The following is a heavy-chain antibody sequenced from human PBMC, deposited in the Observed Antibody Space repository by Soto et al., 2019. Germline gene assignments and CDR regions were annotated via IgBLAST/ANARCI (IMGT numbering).Heavy chain of an antibody. CDR2: ISGYNANT. J-gene: IGHJ6*02. D-gene: IGHD6-19*01. CDR3: ARRSRGWEDYYYGMDV. CDR1: GYSFTNYG. V-gene: IGHV1-18*01. Sequence: QVQLVQSGAEVKKPGASVKVSCKASGYSFTNYGITWVRQAPGQGLEWMGWISGYNANTNYAQKLQGRVIITTDTSTSTVYMELRSLRSDDTAVYYCARRSRGWEDYYYGMDVWGQGTTVTVSS.